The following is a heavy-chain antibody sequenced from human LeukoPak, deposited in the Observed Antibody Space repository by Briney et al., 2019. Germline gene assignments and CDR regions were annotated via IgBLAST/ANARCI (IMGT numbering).Heavy chain of an antibody. V-gene: IGHV7-4-1*02. Sequence: ASVKVSCKASGYTFTSYAMNWVRQAPGQGLEWMGWINTNTGNPTYAQGFTGRFVFSLDTSVSTAYLQISSLKAEDTAVYYCARVSEYYGFWSGYCNWFDPWGQGTLVTVSS. J-gene: IGHJ5*02. CDR1: GYTFTSYA. CDR2: INTNTGNP. D-gene: IGHD3-3*01. CDR3: ARVSEYYGFWSGYCNWFDP.